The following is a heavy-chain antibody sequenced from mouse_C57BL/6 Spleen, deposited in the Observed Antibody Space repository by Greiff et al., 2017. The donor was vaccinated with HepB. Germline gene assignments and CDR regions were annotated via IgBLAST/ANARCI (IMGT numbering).Heavy chain of an antibody. V-gene: IGHV2-5*01. CDR3: AKRRDGYAWFAY. J-gene: IGHJ3*01. CDR1: GFSLTSYG. D-gene: IGHD2-2*01. Sequence: LQESGPGLVQPSQSLSITCTVSGFSLTSYGVHWVRQSPGKGLEWLGVIWRDGSTDYNAACMSRLIITTDNSKSQVFFKMNSQHADDTDIYSCAKRRDGYAWFAYWGQGTLVTVSA. CDR2: IWRDGST.